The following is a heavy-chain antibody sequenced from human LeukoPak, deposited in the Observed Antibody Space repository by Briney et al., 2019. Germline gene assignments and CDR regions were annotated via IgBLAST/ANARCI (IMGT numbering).Heavy chain of an antibody. V-gene: IGHV4-38-2*02. CDR2: IYHTGST. J-gene: IGHJ4*02. CDR3: ARDKNPFDSRGYYYASFDH. D-gene: IGHD3-22*01. Sequence: SETLYLTCTVSGYSISSGNYWGWIRQPPGKGLEWIGSIYHTGSTYYNPSLKSRVTISVDTSKNQFSLRLSSVTAADTAVYYCARDKNPFDSRGYYYASFDHWGQGTLVTVSS. CDR1: GYSISSGNY.